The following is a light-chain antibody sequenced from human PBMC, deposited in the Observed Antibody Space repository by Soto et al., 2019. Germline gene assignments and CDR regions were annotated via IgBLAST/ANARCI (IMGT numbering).Light chain of an antibody. CDR1: QSVSSSY. Sequence: EIVLTQSPGTLSLSPGERATLSCRASQSVSSSYLAWYQQKPGQAPRLLIYGASSRATGIPDRFSGSGSGTDFTLTISRLEPEDFAVYYRQQYGSPWTFGQGTKVESK. CDR2: GAS. J-gene: IGKJ1*01. CDR3: QQYGSPWT. V-gene: IGKV3-20*01.